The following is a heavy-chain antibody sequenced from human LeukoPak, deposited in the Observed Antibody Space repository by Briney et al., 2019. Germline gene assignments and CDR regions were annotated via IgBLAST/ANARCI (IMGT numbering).Heavy chain of an antibody. CDR2: IRAYNGNT. J-gene: IGHJ4*02. CDR3: AGARTTVTQRDT. D-gene: IGHD4-17*01. V-gene: IGHV1-18*01. CDR1: GYTFTTYG. Sequence: GASVKVSSKASGYTFTTYGISWVRPAPGQGREWMGWIRAYNGNTNYAPKLQGRVTMTTDKSTSTTYLDLRSLRSHDRAGYCFAGARTTVTQRDTWGKGTLVTVSS.